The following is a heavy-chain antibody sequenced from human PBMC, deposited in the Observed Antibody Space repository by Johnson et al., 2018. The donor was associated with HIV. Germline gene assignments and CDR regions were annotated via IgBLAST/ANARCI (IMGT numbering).Heavy chain of an antibody. D-gene: IGHD6-6*01. Sequence: QVQLVESGGGVVQPGRSLRLSCAAPEFTFGRFSLHCVRQPPGKGLEWVSGIGISGNTNYPDSVKGRFTVSRDSSKNTLFLQMNSLRAEDTAVYFCAKVHIAARWSDAFDIWGQGTMVTVSS. V-gene: IGHV3-NL1*01. CDR2: IGISGNT. CDR3: AKVHIAARWSDAFDI. J-gene: IGHJ3*02. CDR1: EFTFGRFS.